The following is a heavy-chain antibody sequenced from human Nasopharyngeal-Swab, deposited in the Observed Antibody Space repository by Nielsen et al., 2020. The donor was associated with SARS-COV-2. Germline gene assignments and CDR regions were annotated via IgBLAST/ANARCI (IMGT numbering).Heavy chain of an antibody. Sequence: LSLTCAASGFTFSSYGMHWVRQAPGKGLEWVAVIWYDGSNKYYADSVKGRFTISRDNSKNTLYLQMNSLRAEDTAVYYCARDLVRGRWLQYAFDIWGQGTMATVSS. CDR3: ARDLVRGRWLQYAFDI. CDR1: GFTFSSYG. J-gene: IGHJ3*02. D-gene: IGHD5-24*01. CDR2: IWYDGSNK. V-gene: IGHV3-33*01.